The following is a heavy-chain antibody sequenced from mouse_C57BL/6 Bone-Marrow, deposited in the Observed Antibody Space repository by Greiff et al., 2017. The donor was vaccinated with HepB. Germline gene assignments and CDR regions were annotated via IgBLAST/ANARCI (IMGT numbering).Heavy chain of an antibody. CDR3: TRGALAWFAY. CDR2: IDPETGGT. V-gene: IGHV1-15*01. Sequence: VKLMESGAELVRPGASVTLSCKASGYTFTDYEMHWVKQTPVHGLEWIGAIDPETGGTAYNQKFKGKAILTADNSSSTAYMELRSLTSEDSAVYYCTRGALAWFAYWGQGTLVTVSA. J-gene: IGHJ3*01. CDR1: GYTFTDYE.